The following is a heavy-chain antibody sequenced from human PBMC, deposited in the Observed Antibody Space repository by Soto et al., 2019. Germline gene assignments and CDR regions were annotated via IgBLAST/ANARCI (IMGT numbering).Heavy chain of an antibody. CDR2: ISGSGGRT. CDR3: AKAQLEYYYYYGMDV. V-gene: IGHV3-23*01. J-gene: IGHJ6*02. Sequence: EVQLLESGGGLVQPGGSLRLSCAASGFTFSSYAMSWVRQAPGKGLEWVSAISGSGGRTYYADSVKGRFTISRDNSKNTLYLQMISLRAEDTAVYYCAKAQLEYYYYYGMDVWGQGTTVTVSS. D-gene: IGHD5-18*01. CDR1: GFTFSSYA.